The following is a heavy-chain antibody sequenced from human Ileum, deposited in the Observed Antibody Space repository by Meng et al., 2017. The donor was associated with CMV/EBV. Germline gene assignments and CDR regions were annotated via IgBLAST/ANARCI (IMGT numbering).Heavy chain of an antibody. J-gene: IGHJ5*02. V-gene: IGHV4-31*03. Sequence: CSVSGGSISTAGYYWSWIRQHPRKGLEWIGFIYNRGTTYYNPSLKSRVTISLDTSKNSFSLTVTSVTAADTAVYYCARDERGACLDPWGQGTLVTVSS. CDR2: IYNRGTT. CDR1: GGSISTAGYY. D-gene: IGHD6-25*01. CDR3: ARDERGACLDP.